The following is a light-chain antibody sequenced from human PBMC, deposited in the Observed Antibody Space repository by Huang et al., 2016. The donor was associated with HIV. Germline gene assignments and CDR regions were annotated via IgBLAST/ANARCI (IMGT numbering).Light chain of an antibody. V-gene: IGKV3-11*01. CDR1: QSVSTN. J-gene: IGKJ4*01. Sequence: EIVLTQSPVTLSLSPGDRATLSCRASQSVSTNLARYQQKPGQPPRLLIYDASRRAIGIPARFSGRGSGKDFTLTISSLEPEDFAIYYGQQRSNWPPLPFGGGTKVEMK. CDR2: DAS. CDR3: QQRSNWPPLP.